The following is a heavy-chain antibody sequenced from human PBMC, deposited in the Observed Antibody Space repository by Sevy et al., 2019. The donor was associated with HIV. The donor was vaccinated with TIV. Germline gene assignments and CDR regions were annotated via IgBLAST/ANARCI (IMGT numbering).Heavy chain of an antibody. V-gene: IGHV3-30*18. CDR2: ISYDGDNK. D-gene: IGHD5-18*01. CDR3: AKDRRRGYSFGLDS. J-gene: IGHJ5*01. Sequence: GGSLRLSCVGSGFPFGSHSMHWVRQAPGKGLEWVAVISYDGDNKYYADSVKGRFTISRDNSKNTLFLQMNSLRGDDTAVYYCAKDRRRGYSFGLDSWGQGTPVTVSS. CDR1: GFPFGSHS.